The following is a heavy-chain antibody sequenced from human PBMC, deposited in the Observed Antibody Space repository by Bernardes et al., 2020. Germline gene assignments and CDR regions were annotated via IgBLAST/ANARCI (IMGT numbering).Heavy chain of an antibody. Sequence: PTLGKPTQTLTLTCTFSGFSLSTSGVGVGWIRQPPGKALEWLALIYWDDDKRYSPSLKSRLTITKDTSKNQVVLTMTNMDPVDTATYYCAHSLYYYDSSGQDAFDIWGQGTMVTVSS. D-gene: IGHD3-22*01. CDR2: IYWDDDK. J-gene: IGHJ3*02. V-gene: IGHV2-5*02. CDR3: AHSLYYYDSSGQDAFDI. CDR1: GFSLSTSGVG.